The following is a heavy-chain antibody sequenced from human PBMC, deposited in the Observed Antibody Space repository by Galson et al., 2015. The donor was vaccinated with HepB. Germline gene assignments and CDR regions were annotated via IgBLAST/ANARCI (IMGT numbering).Heavy chain of an antibody. CDR1: GFTFDDYV. Sequence: SLRLSCAASGFTFDDYVMHWVRQAPGKGLEWISYITWNGGSVGYADPVKGRFTVSRDNAKSSLYLQMNSLRVEDTAHYYCAKEAFDSSGHYFEYFDLWGQGALVTVSS. V-gene: IGHV3-9*01. D-gene: IGHD3-22*01. CDR2: ITWNGGSV. J-gene: IGHJ4*02. CDR3: AKEAFDSSGHYFEYFDL.